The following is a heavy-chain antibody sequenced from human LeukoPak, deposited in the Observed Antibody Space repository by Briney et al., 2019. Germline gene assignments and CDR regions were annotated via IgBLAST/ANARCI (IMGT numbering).Heavy chain of an antibody. CDR1: GYTFTGYY. Sequence: ASVKVSCKASGYTFTGYYMHWVRQAPGQGLEWMGWINPNRGGTNYAQKFQGRVTMTRDTSISTAYMELSRLRSDDTAVYYCARVEDVDTDPGGWGQGTLVTVSS. CDR3: ARVEDVDTDPGG. CDR2: INPNRGGT. J-gene: IGHJ4*02. D-gene: IGHD5-18*01. V-gene: IGHV1-2*02.